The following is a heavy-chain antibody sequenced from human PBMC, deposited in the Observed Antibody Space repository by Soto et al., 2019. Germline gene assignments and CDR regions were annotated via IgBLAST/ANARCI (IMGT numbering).Heavy chain of an antibody. CDR3: ASGALSGGIVGATPNYYYYGMDV. CDR2: INPNSGGT. Sequence: ASVKVSCKASGYTFTGYYMHWVRQAPGQGLEWMGWINPNSGGTNYAQKFQGWVTMTRDTSISTAYMELSRLRSDDTAVYYCASGALSGGIVGATPNYYYYGMDVWGQGTTVTVSS. D-gene: IGHD1-26*01. V-gene: IGHV1-2*04. J-gene: IGHJ6*02. CDR1: GYTFTGYY.